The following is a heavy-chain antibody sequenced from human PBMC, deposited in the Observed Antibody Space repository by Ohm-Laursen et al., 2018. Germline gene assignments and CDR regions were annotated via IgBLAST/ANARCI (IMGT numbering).Heavy chain of an antibody. CDR2: ISSSGSTI. V-gene: IGHV3-11*04. Sequence: SLRLSCSASGFTFSDYYMSWIRQAPGKGLEWVSYISSSGSTIYYADSVKGRFAISRDNGRNSLNLQMNSLRADDTAVYYCARDLGVARGVLTLDYWGQGTLVTVSS. CDR1: GFTFSDYY. D-gene: IGHD3-10*01. CDR3: ARDLGVARGVLTLDY. J-gene: IGHJ4*02.